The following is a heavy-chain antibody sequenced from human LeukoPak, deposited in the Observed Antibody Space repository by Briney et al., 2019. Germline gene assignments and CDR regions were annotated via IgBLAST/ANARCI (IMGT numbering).Heavy chain of an antibody. CDR1: GYTFTSYG. J-gene: IGHJ5*02. V-gene: IGHV1-18*01. CDR2: ISGYNGYT. CDR3: ARDEARYSSGYYPNWFDR. D-gene: IGHD3-22*01. Sequence: ASVKVSCTASGYTFTSYGISWVRQAPGQGLEWMGWISGYNGYTHYANNHQGRVTMTTDTSTSTAYMELRSLRSDDTAVYYCARDEARYSSGYYPNWFDRWRQRTLVTVSS.